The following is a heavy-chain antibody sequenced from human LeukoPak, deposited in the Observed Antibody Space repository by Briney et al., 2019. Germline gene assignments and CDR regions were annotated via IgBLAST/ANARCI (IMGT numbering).Heavy chain of an antibody. Sequence: GGSLRLSCAASGFTFSDYYMNWVRQAPGKGLEWVSSISSSSGYIYYADLVKGRFTISRDNAKNSLYLQMNSLRAEDTAVYYCARGTVAAAGTVDYWGQGTLVTVSS. V-gene: IGHV3-21*01. D-gene: IGHD6-13*01. CDR3: ARGTVAAAGTVDY. CDR2: ISSSSGYI. J-gene: IGHJ4*02. CDR1: GFTFSDYY.